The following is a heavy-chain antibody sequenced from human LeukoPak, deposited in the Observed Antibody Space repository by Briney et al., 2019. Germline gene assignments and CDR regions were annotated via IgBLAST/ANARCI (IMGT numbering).Heavy chain of an antibody. J-gene: IGHJ4*02. CDR2: ISGSGDST. CDR3: ARDLSYGSGDY. CDR1: GFTFSNYA. V-gene: IGHV3-23*01. Sequence: PGGSLRLSCAASGFTFSNYAMRWVRQAPGKGLEWVSGISGSGDSTYYADSVKGRFTISRDNAKNSLYLQMTSLRAEDTAVYYCARDLSYGSGDYWGQGILVTVSS. D-gene: IGHD3-10*01.